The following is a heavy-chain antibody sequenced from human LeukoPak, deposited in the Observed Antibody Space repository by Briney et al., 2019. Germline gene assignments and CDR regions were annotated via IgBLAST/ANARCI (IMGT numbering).Heavy chain of an antibody. J-gene: IGHJ4*02. CDR1: GFTFSSYG. V-gene: IGHV3-30*18. CDR2: ISYDGSNK. Sequence: GRSLRLSCAASGFTFSSYGMHWVRQAPGKGLEWVAVISYDGSNKYYADSLKGRSTISRDNPKNTLYLQMNSLRAGGAAVYYFPNGDYWGQGTLVTVSS. CDR3: PNGDY.